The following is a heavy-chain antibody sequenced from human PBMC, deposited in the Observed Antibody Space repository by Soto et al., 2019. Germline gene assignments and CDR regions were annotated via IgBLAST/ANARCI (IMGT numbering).Heavy chain of an antibody. D-gene: IGHD2-21*02. Sequence: SETLSLTCTVSGGSISSGDYYWSWIRQPPGKGLEWIGYIYYSGSTYYNPSLKSRVTISVDTSKNQFSLKLSSVTAADTAVYYCVRAMVVTQNWSDPWGQGTLVTVSS. CDR2: IYYSGST. CDR3: VRAMVVTQNWSDP. J-gene: IGHJ5*02. CDR1: GGSISSGDYY. V-gene: IGHV4-30-4*01.